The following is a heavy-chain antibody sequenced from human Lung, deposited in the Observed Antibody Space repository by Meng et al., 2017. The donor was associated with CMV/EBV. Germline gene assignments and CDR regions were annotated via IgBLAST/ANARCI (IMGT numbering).Heavy chain of an antibody. CDR3: AKGLRYYYGMDV. D-gene: IGHD6-19*01. J-gene: IGHJ6*02. Sequence: GGSXRLXXAASGFTFDDYAMHWVRQAPGKGLAWVSLISWDGGSTYYADSVKGRFTISRDNSKNSLYLQMNSLRAEDTALYYCAKGLRYYYGMDVWGQGTTVTVSS. V-gene: IGHV3-43D*03. CDR2: ISWDGGST. CDR1: GFTFDDYA.